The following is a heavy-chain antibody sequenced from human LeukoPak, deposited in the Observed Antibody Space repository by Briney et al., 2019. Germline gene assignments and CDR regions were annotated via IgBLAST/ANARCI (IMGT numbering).Heavy chain of an antibody. D-gene: IGHD3-10*01. J-gene: IGHJ5*02. CDR3: ATGSGSYYNWFDP. CDR1: GFTFSSYS. CDR2: ISSSSSNI. V-gene: IGHV3-48*01. Sequence: GGSLRLSCAASGFTFSSYSMNWVRQAPGKGLEWVSYISSSSSNIYYADSVKGRFTISRDNAKNSLYLQMNSLRAEDTAVYYCATGSGSYYNWFDPWGQGTLGTVSS.